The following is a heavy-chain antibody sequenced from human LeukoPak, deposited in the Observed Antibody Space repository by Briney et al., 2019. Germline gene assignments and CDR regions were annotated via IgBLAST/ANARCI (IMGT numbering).Heavy chain of an antibody. D-gene: IGHD4-17*01. J-gene: IGHJ4*02. CDR2: ISSSSSYI. CDR3: ARGQTTVTYLDDRDY. CDR1: GFTFSSYS. V-gene: IGHV3-21*01. Sequence: PGGPLRLSCAASGFTFSSYSMNWVRQAPGKGLEWVSSISSSSSYIYYADSVKGRFTISRDNAKNSLYLQMNSLRAEDTAVYYCARGQTTVTYLDDRDYWGQGTLVTVSS.